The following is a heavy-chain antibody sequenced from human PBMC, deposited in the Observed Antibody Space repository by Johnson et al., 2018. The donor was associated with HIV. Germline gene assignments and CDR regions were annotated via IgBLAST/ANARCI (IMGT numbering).Heavy chain of an antibody. V-gene: IGHV3-30*18. D-gene: IGHD3-9*01. CDR3: AKDVWHDILTGHTPSGDAFDI. Sequence: QVQLVESAGGLVQSGRSLRLSCAASALTFSCSGMHWVRQDPGKGLEWMTIISADGCNKNYADSVKRRFTIFRDTPKNTLYLQMNSLRAEDTAVYYCAKDVWHDILTGHTPSGDAFDIWGQGTMVTVSS. CDR2: ISADGCNK. J-gene: IGHJ3*02. CDR1: ALTFSCSG.